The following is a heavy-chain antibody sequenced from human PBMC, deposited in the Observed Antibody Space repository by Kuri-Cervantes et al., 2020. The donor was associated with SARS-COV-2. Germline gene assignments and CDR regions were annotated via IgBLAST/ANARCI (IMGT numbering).Heavy chain of an antibody. V-gene: IGHV1-69*11. J-gene: IGHJ4*02. CDR3: AREGGRYNWNFRVFG. CDR2: IIGMTGTV. CDR1: GVTFSIFD. D-gene: IGHD1-7*01. Sequence: SVKVSCKVSGVTFSIFDMSWVRLAPGQGPEWMGRIIGMTGTVHYAQNFKDRVTITADASTSTAYMELSSLRSEDTAVYYCAREGGRYNWNFRVFGWSQGTVVTDSS.